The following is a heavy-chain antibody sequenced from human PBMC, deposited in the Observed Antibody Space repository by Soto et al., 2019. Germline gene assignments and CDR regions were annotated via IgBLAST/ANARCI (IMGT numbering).Heavy chain of an antibody. J-gene: IGHJ6*02. CDR2: IYYSGST. D-gene: IGHD3-10*01. Sequence: SETLSLTCTVSGGSISSYYWSWIRQPPGKGLEWIGYIYYSGSTNYNPSLKSRVTISVDTSKNQFSLKLSSVTAADTAVYYCARLSMVRGVTNYYYYGMDVWGQGTTVT. V-gene: IGHV4-59*08. CDR3: ARLSMVRGVTNYYYYGMDV. CDR1: GGSISSYY.